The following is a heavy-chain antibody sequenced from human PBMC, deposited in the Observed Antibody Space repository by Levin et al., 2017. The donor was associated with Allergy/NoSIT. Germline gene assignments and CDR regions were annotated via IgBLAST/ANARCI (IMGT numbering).Heavy chain of an antibody. D-gene: IGHD2-15*01. Sequence: NPSETLSLTCTVSGGSISSYFWSWIRQPPGKGLEWIGYISHSGSCNYNPSLKSRVTISVDTSKNQFSLKLTSVTAADTAVYYCARDRVITSGSTYYYYGMDGWGQGTTVTVSS. V-gene: IGHV4-59*01. CDR3: ARDRVITSGSTYYYYGMDG. CDR2: ISHSGSC. CDR1: GGSISSYF. J-gene: IGHJ6*02.